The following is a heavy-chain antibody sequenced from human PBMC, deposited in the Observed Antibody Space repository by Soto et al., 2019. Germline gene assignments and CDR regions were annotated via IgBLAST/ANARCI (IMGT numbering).Heavy chain of an antibody. D-gene: IGHD1-26*01. CDR2: INHSGST. Sequence: QVQLQQWGAGLLKPSEALSLTCAVYGGSFSDYYWSWIRQPPGKGLEWIGEINHSGSTNYHPSLKSRVSISVDTSKNQFSLKLSSVTAADTATYYCAREPFSGRYYLAYWGQGNLVTVSS. CDR3: AREPFSGRYYLAY. J-gene: IGHJ4*02. CDR1: GGSFSDYY. V-gene: IGHV4-34*01.